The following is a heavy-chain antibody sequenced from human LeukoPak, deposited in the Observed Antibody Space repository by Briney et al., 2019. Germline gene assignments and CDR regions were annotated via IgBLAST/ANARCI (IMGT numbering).Heavy chain of an antibody. CDR1: GFIFSRNA. CDR2: VSFDGSNK. D-gene: IGHD2-15*01. V-gene: IGHV3-30*04. Sequence: GGSLRLSCAASGFIFSRNAMHWVRQAPGKGLEWVAVVSFDGSNKFYADSVKGRFTISRDNSKNTLCLQMDSLRAEDTAVFYCARGERYCTASNCFFSFDYWGQGTLVTVSS. CDR3: ARGERYCTASNCFFSFDY. J-gene: IGHJ4*02.